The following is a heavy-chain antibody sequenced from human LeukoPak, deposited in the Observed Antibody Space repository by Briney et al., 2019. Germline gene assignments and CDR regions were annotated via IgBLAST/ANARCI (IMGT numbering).Heavy chain of an antibody. J-gene: IGHJ4*02. Sequence: ASVTVSCKASGGTFSSYAISWVRQAPGQGLEWMGGIIPIFGTANYAQKFQGRVTITTDESTSTAYMELSSLRSEDTAVYYCARVGCSSTSCLYYFDYWGQGTLVTVSS. V-gene: IGHV1-69*05. CDR2: IIPIFGTA. D-gene: IGHD2-2*01. CDR1: GGTFSSYA. CDR3: ARVGCSSTSCLYYFDY.